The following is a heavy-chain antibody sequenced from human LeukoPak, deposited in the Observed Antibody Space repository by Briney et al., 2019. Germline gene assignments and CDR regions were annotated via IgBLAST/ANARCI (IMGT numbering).Heavy chain of an antibody. CDR3: AKADPSGSTLMDV. D-gene: IGHD3-10*01. J-gene: IGHJ6*02. V-gene: IGHV3-23*01. CDR2: ISGSGGST. Sequence: GGSLRLSCAASGFTFSSYAMSWVRQAPGKGLGWVSGISGSGGSTYYADSVKGRFTISRDNSKNTLYLQMNSLRAEDTAVYYCAKADPSGSTLMDVWGQGTTVTVSS. CDR1: GFTFSSYA.